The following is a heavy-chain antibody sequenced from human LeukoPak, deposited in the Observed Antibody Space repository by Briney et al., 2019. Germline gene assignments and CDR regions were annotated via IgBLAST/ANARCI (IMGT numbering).Heavy chain of an antibody. D-gene: IGHD6-13*01. J-gene: IGHJ4*02. Sequence: ASVKVSCKASGYTFTRYGISWVRQAPGQGLEWMGWISTYNGNTDYAQKVQGRVTMTTDTSTSTAYMELRSLRSDDTAVYYCARVTAGLDYWGQGTLVTVSS. V-gene: IGHV1-18*01. CDR1: GYTFTRYG. CDR3: ARVTAGLDY. CDR2: ISTYNGNT.